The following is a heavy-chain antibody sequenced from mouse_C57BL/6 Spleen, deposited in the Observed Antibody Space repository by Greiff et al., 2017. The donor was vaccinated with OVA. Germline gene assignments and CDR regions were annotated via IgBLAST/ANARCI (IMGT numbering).Heavy chain of an antibody. J-gene: IGHJ3*01. CDR2: IRLKSDNYAT. Sequence: EVQVVESGGGLVQPGGSMKLSCVASGFTFSNYWMNWVRQSPEKGLEWVAQIRLKSDNYATHYAESVKGRFTISRDDSKSSVYLQMNNLRAEDTGIYYCTDGYYEAYWGQGTLVTVSA. V-gene: IGHV6-3*01. D-gene: IGHD2-3*01. CDR1: GFTFSNYW. CDR3: TDGYYEAY.